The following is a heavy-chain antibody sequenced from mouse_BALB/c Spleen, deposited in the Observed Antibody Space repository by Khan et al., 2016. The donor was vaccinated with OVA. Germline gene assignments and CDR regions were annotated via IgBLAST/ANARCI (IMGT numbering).Heavy chain of an antibody. CDR3: ARIKKIVATYFDY. V-gene: IGHV1S81*02. D-gene: IGHD1-1*01. Sequence: QVQLKQSGAELVKAGASVKMSCKASGYTFTSYWMHWVKQRLGQGLEWFAETNPTNGRTYYNEKLKSKATLTVDKSSSTAYMLLSGPPFEDSAVYYCARIKKIVATYFDYWGQGTTLTVSS. CDR2: TNPTNGRT. J-gene: IGHJ2*01. CDR1: GYTFTSYW.